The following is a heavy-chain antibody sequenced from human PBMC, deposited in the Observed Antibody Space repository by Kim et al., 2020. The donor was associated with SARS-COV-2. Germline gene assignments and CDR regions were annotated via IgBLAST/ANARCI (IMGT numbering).Heavy chain of an antibody. CDR2: INHSGST. CDR1: GGSFSGYY. CDR3: ARAAPWFDP. Sequence: SETLSLTCAVYGGSFSGYYWSWIRQPPGKGLEWIGEINHSGSTNYNPSLKSRVTISVDTSKNQFSLKLSSVTAADTAVYYCARAAPWFDPWGQGTLVTVSS. J-gene: IGHJ5*02. V-gene: IGHV4-34*01.